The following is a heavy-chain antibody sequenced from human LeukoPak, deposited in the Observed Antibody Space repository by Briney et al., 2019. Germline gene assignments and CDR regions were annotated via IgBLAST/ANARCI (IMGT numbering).Heavy chain of an antibody. D-gene: IGHD3-3*01. J-gene: IGHJ4*02. Sequence: PGGSLRLSCAASGFTFSSYAMSWVRQAPGKGLEWVSAISGSGGSTYYADSVKGRFTISRDNSKNTLYLQMNSLRAEDTAVYYCAQGGFLEWFLDYWGQGTLVTVSS. CDR2: ISGSGGST. CDR3: AQGGFLEWFLDY. CDR1: GFTFSSYA. V-gene: IGHV3-23*01.